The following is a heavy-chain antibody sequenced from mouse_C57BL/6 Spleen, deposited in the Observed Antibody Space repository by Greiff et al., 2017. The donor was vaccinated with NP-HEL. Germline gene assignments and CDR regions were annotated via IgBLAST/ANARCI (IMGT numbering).Heavy chain of an antibody. CDR1: GYTFTSYT. J-gene: IGHJ4*01. Sequence: VQLQQSGAELARPGASVKMSCKASGYTFTSYTMHWVKQRPGQGLEWIGYINPSSGYTKYNPKFKDKATLPADKSSSTAYMQRSRLTSEDSAVYYCARPDTRRDYAMDYWGQGTSVTVSS. V-gene: IGHV1-4*01. D-gene: IGHD3-3*01. CDR3: ARPDTRRDYAMDY. CDR2: INPSSGYT.